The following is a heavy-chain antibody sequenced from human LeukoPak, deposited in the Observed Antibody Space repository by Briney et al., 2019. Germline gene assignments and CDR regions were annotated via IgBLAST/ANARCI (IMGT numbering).Heavy chain of an antibody. J-gene: IGHJ4*02. CDR3: ARDTKYAFDN. V-gene: IGHV3-48*01. CDR2: IGISSGNT. CDR1: GFTFSSYS. Sequence: GGSLRLSCAASGFTFSSYSMNWVRQAPGKGLKWSSYIGISSGNTKYADSVKGRFTISGDKAKNSVYLQMNSLRVEDTAVYYCARDTKYAFDNWGQGTLVTVSS. D-gene: IGHD2-2*01.